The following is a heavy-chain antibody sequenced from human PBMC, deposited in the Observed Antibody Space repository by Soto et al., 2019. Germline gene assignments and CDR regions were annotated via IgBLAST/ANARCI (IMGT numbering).Heavy chain of an antibody. V-gene: IGHV1-18*04. CDR2: ISPYNGNT. CDR1: GYTFLSHG. Sequence: ASVKVSCKASGYTFLSHGISWVRQAPGQGLEWMGWISPYNGNTKYAQKVQGRVTLTTDTSTSTAYMELRNLKSDDTAAYYCARIAARPPGWFDPWGQGTLVTSPQ. J-gene: IGHJ5*02. CDR3: ARIAARPPGWFDP. D-gene: IGHD6-6*01.